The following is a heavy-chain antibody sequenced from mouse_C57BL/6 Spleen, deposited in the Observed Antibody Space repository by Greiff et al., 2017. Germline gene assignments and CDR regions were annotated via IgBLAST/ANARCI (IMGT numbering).Heavy chain of an antibody. D-gene: IGHD2-3*01. Sequence: VKLQESGAELARPGASVKLSCKASGYTFTSYGISWVKQRTGQGLEWIGEIYPRSGNTYYNEKFKGKATLTADKSSSTAYMELRSLTSEDSAVYFCARVYDGSAWFAYWGQGTLVTVSA. J-gene: IGHJ3*01. CDR3: ARVYDGSAWFAY. V-gene: IGHV1-81*01. CDR1: GYTFTSYG. CDR2: IYPRSGNT.